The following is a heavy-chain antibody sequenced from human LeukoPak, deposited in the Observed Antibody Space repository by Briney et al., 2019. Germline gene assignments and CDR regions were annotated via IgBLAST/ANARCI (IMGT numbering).Heavy chain of an antibody. CDR3: AKGSGDLAFDY. V-gene: IGHV5-51*01. D-gene: IGHD4-17*01. CDR1: GYRFTRYW. CDR2: IYPGDSDT. Sequence: GESLKISCKGSGYRFTRYWIGWVRQRPEKGLEWIGIIYPGDSDTRYSPSFQGQVTISVDKSISTAYLQWSSLEASDTAMYFCAKGSGDLAFDYWGQGTLVTVSS. J-gene: IGHJ4*02.